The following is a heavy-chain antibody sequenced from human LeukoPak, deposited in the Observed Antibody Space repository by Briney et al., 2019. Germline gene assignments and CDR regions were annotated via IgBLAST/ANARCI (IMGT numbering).Heavy chain of an antibody. Sequence: ASVKVSCKASGYTFTGYYIHWVRQAPGQGLEWLGWINPNTGGTNYAQNFQGRVTMTRDTSTSTVYMELSSLRPEDTAVYYCARDHCTHGLCYNSLFYWGQGTLVTVSS. CDR3: ARDHCTHGLCYNSLFY. CDR1: GYTFTGYY. D-gene: IGHD2-8*01. V-gene: IGHV1-2*02. J-gene: IGHJ4*02. CDR2: INPNTGGT.